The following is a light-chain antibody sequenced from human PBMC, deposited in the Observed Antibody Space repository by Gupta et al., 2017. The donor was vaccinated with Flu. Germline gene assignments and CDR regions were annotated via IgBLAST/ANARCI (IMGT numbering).Light chain of an antibody. CDR3: QSADSSGVSYWV. Sequence: SFELTQPPSVSVSPGQTATITCSGDVLSKQFGYWYQQKAGQAPVMIVHKDPETPSGIPERFSGSSSGPTLTLTITEVQAEDEADYYCQSADSSGVSYWVFGGGTKLTVL. V-gene: IGLV3-25*03. CDR1: VLSKQF. CDR2: KDP. J-gene: IGLJ3*02.